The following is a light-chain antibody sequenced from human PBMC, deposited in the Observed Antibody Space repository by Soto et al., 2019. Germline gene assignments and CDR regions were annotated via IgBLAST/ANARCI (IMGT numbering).Light chain of an antibody. V-gene: IGKV3D-15*01. CDR3: QQYNNWPPIT. CDR1: QSVSIN. CDR2: GAS. Sequence: EIVLTQSPATLSVSPGERATLSCRASQSVSINLAWYQQKPGQAPRLLIYGASTRATGIPGRFSGSGSGTEFTLTISSLQSADFAVYYCQQYNNWPPITFGQGTRLEIK. J-gene: IGKJ5*01.